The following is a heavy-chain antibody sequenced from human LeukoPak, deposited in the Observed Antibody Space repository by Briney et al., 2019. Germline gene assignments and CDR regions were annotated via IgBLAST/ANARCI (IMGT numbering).Heavy chain of an antibody. CDR3: AKGQWELLYYYFDY. CDR1: GFTFDDYA. Sequence: GRSLRLSCAASGFTFDDYAMHWVRQAPGKGLEWVSGISWNSGSIGYADSVKGRFTISRDSAKNSLYLQMNSLRAEDTALYYCAKGQWELLYYYFDYWGQGTLVTVSS. CDR2: ISWNSGSI. V-gene: IGHV3-9*01. J-gene: IGHJ4*02. D-gene: IGHD1-26*01.